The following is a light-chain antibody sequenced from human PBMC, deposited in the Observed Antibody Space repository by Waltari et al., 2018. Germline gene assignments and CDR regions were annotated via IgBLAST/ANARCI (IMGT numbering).Light chain of an antibody. V-gene: IGLV2-23*02. CDR1: SSDVGLYNL. J-gene: IGLJ1*01. CDR2: EVT. Sequence: QSGLTQPASVSGSPGQSITISCTGTSSDVGLYNLVSWYQQYPGKAPKLRVYEVTKRTSGVSDRFSGSKSGNTASLTIYGLQSEDEADYYCCSYAGLGIYVFGTGTKVTVL. CDR3: CSYAGLGIYV.